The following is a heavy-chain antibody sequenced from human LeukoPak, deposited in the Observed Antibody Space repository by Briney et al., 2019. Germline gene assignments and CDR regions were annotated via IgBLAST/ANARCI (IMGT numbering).Heavy chain of an antibody. D-gene: IGHD6-19*01. CDR1: GFTFSSYA. Sequence: GGSLRLSCAASGFTFSSYAMHWVRQAPGKGLEWVSAISGSGGSTYYADSVKGRFTISRDNSKNTLYLQMNSLRAEDTAVYYCARQSYSSGWFDCWGQGTLVTVSS. CDR3: ARQSYSSGWFDC. V-gene: IGHV3-23*01. J-gene: IGHJ5*01. CDR2: ISGSGGST.